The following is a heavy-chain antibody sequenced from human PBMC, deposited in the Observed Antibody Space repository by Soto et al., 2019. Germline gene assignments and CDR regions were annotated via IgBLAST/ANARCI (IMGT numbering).Heavy chain of an antibody. Sequence: QVQLVESGGGVVQPGRSLRLSCAASGFSFSDYGIHWVRQAPGKGLEWVAIIWDDGNNKYYADSVKGRFTISRDNSKNMLYLQMNNLRADDTAVYYCARGCRGRACYYMDVWGKGTTVTVSS. CDR3: ARGCRGRACYYMDV. V-gene: IGHV3-33*01. CDR1: GFSFSDYG. D-gene: IGHD2-21*02. CDR2: IWDDGNNK. J-gene: IGHJ6*03.